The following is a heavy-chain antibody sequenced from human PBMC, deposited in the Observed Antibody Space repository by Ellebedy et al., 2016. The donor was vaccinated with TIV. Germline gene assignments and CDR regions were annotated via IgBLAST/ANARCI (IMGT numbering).Heavy chain of an antibody. CDR1: GFTFSSHS. CDR3: VRDQMGSSYPFDY. J-gene: IGHJ4*02. Sequence: GESVKISXAASGFTFSSHSMHWVRQAPGKGLVWVSRMKGDGRTTSYADSVKGRFTISRDSAKNMLYLQMNSLRAEDTAVFYCVRDQMGSSYPFDYWGQGTLVTVSP. CDR2: MKGDGRTT. V-gene: IGHV3-74*01. D-gene: IGHD5-24*01.